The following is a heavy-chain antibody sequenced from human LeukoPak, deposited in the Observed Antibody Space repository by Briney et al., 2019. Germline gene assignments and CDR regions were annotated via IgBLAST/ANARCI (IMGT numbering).Heavy chain of an antibody. D-gene: IGHD3-9*01. Sequence: SSETLSLTCTVSGGSISSYYWSWIRQPPGKGLEWIGSIYYSGSTYYNPSLKSRVTISVDTSKNQFSLKLSSVTAADTAVYYCARGRVLRYFDWLTGVNWFDPWGQGTLVTVSS. CDR3: ARGRVLRYFDWLTGVNWFDP. CDR2: IYYSGST. CDR1: GGSISSYY. V-gene: IGHV4-39*01. J-gene: IGHJ5*02.